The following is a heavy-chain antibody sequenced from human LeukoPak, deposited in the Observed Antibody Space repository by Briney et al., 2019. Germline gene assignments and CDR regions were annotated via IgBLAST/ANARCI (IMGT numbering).Heavy chain of an antibody. J-gene: IGHJ3*02. Sequence: TGGSLRLSCAASGFTVSSNYLSWVRQAPGKGLEWVSVVYSGDSKYYADSVKGRFTISRDNSKNTQYLQMNSLRAEDTAVYYCASDYGDYHDAFDIWGQGTMVTVSS. CDR3: ASDYGDYHDAFDI. D-gene: IGHD4-17*01. CDR2: VYSGDSK. CDR1: GFTVSSNY. V-gene: IGHV3-53*01.